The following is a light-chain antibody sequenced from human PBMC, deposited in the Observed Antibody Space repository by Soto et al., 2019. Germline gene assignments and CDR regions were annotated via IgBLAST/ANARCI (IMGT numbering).Light chain of an antibody. V-gene: IGLV2-14*01. Sequence: QSVLTQPASVSGSPGQSITISCTGTSSDVGGYNYVSWYQQRPGKAPKLIIYEVSNRPSGVSNRSSGSKSGNTASLTISGRQAADEADYYFSSYTSSTFYVFGTGTTVTV. J-gene: IGLJ1*01. CDR1: SSDVGGYNY. CDR3: SSYTSSTFYV. CDR2: EVS.